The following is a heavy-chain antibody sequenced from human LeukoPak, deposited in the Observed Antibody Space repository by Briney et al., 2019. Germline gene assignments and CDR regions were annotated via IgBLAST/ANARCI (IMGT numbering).Heavy chain of an antibody. Sequence: SETLSLTCTVSGGSISSASYYWGWIRQPPGRGLEWIGTIYYSGSAYYNPSLKSRLTMSVDTSKNQFSLKLSSVTAADTAVYYCARLDCSSTSCYDGGFDYWGQGTLVTVSS. V-gene: IGHV4-39*01. CDR2: IYYSGSA. CDR1: GGSISSASYY. CDR3: ARLDCSSTSCYDGGFDY. D-gene: IGHD2-2*01. J-gene: IGHJ4*02.